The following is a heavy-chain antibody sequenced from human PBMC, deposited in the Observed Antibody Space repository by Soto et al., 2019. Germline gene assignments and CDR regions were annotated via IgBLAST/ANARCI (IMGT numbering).Heavy chain of an antibody. D-gene: IGHD1-26*01. J-gene: IGHJ6*02. CDR2: MSHSKGDT. CDR1: GYTFNNYD. Sequence: VASVKVSCKASGYTFNNYDINWVRQAPGQGLEWMGWMSHSKGDTASPQKFQGRVTMNWNTSINTAYLELSRLTSEDTAVYHCATGVVGASTFAGLMNPSKPPYTPDVWGRGTTVNVS. CDR3: ATGVVGASTFAGLMNPSKPPYTPDV. V-gene: IGHV1-8*01.